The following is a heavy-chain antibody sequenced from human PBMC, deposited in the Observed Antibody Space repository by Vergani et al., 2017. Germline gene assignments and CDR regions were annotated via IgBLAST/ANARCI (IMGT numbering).Heavy chain of an antibody. Sequence: EVQLVESGGGLVQPGGSLRLSCAASGFTVSSNYMSWVRQAPGKGLEWVSVIYSGGSTYYADSVKGRFTISRHNSKNTLYLQMNSLRSDDTAVYYCAGSPIFGVVSTRFYYYMDVWGKGTTVTVSS. D-gene: IGHD3-3*01. V-gene: IGHV3-53*04. CDR1: GFTVSSNY. J-gene: IGHJ6*03. CDR3: AGSPIFGVVSTRFYYYMDV. CDR2: IYSGGST.